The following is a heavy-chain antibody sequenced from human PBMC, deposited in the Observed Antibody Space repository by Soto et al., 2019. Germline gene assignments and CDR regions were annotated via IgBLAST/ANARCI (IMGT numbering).Heavy chain of an antibody. CDR1: GFTFSSYG. J-gene: IGHJ4*02. CDR2: ISYDGSNK. CDR3: AKDKVGAARPLFSSW. V-gene: IGHV3-30*18. Sequence: GGSLRLSCAASGFTFSSYGMHWVRQAPGKGLEWVSVISYDGSNKYYADSVKGRFTISRDNSKNTLYLQMNSLRAEDTAVYYCAKDKVGAARPLFSSWWGQGTLVTVSS. D-gene: IGHD6-6*01.